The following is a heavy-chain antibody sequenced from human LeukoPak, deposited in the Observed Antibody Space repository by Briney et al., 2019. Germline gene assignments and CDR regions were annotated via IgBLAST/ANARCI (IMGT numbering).Heavy chain of an antibody. CDR3: ARDEVEFTFDY. J-gene: IGHJ4*02. Sequence: GGSLRLSCAASGFTFSSYNINWVRQAPGKGLEWVSSISSSSSYIYYADSVKGRFTISRDNAKNSLYLQMNSLRAEDTAVYYCARDEVEFTFDYWGQGTLVTVSS. V-gene: IGHV3-21*01. D-gene: IGHD3-10*01. CDR1: GFTFSSYN. CDR2: ISSSSSYI.